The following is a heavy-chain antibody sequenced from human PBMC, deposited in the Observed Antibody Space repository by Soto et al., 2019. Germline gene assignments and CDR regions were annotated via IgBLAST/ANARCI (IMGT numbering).Heavy chain of an antibody. CDR3: SYGSSLDY. J-gene: IGHJ4*02. CDR1: GGSIISGY. V-gene: IGHV4-59*01. D-gene: IGHD3-10*01. Sequence: SETLSLTCTVSGGSIISGYWSWIRQPPGKGLEWIGYISYSGNTNYNPSLKSRVTMSVDTPKNQFSLRLSSVTTADTAVYYCSYGSSLDYWGPGTLVTVSS. CDR2: ISYSGNT.